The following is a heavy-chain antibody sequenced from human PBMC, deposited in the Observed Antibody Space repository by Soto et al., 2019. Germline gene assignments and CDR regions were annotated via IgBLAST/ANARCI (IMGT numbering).Heavy chain of an antibody. Sequence: PSETLSHSCTVSGGTASSGSYYWSWIRQPPGKGLEWIGYIYYIGSTNYNPSLKRRVTISVDTSKNQFSLKLSSVTSADTAVYYCARDVFLWFGDLEDHHYNGIYVWGQRTAVTVSS. CDR2: IYYIGST. CDR3: ARDVFLWFGDLEDHHYNGIYV. CDR1: GGTASSGSYY. J-gene: IGHJ6*02. D-gene: IGHD3-10*01. V-gene: IGHV4-61*01.